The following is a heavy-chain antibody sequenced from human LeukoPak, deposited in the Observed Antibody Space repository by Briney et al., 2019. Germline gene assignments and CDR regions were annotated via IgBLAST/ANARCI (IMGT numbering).Heavy chain of an antibody. Sequence: PWGSLRLSCAASGFTFSSYSMNWVRQAPGKGLEWVSYISSSSSTIYYADSVKGRFTISRDNAKNSLYLQMNSLRDEDTAVYYCARFPHYYDSSGYSFWGQGTLVTVS. CDR3: ARFPHYYDSSGYSF. J-gene: IGHJ4*02. CDR2: ISSSSSTI. V-gene: IGHV3-48*02. CDR1: GFTFSSYS. D-gene: IGHD3-22*01.